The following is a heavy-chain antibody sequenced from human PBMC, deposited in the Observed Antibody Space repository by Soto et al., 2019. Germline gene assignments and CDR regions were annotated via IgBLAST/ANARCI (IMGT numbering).Heavy chain of an antibody. Sequence: SQTLSLTCAISGDSVSSNSAAWNWIGQPPSRGLDWLGRTYYRSRCFFDYALSVKGRITITPDTSKDQFSLQLSSVTPDDTAVYYCAREVVGDFNWFDPWGQGILVTVSS. J-gene: IGHJ5*02. CDR3: AREVVGDFNWFDP. D-gene: IGHD2-15*01. CDR2: TYYRSRCFF. CDR1: GDSVSSNSAA. V-gene: IGHV6-1*01.